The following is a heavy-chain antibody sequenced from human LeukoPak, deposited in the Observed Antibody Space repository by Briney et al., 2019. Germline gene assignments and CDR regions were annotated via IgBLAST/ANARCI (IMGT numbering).Heavy chain of an antibody. CDR2: ISYDGGNK. J-gene: IGHJ4*02. CDR3: AKNQWLASYFDY. Sequence: GGSLRLSCAASGFTFSSYGMHWVRQAPGKGLEWVAVISYDGGNKYYADSVKGRFTISRDNSKNTLYLQMNSLRAEDTAVYYCAKNQWLASYFDYWGQGTLVTVCS. D-gene: IGHD6-19*01. CDR1: GFTFSSYG. V-gene: IGHV3-30*18.